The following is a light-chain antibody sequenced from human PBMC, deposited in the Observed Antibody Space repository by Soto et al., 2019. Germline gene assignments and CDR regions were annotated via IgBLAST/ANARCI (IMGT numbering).Light chain of an antibody. V-gene: IGKV1-39*01. J-gene: IGKJ4*01. Sequence: DIQMTQSPSSLSASVGDRVTITCRASRSISSYLNWYQQKPGKAPKLLIYAASSLQSGVPSKFSGSGSGADFTLTISSLQAEEFATYYCQQTYSIPLTFGGGTKVEIK. CDR1: RSISSY. CDR2: AAS. CDR3: QQTYSIPLT.